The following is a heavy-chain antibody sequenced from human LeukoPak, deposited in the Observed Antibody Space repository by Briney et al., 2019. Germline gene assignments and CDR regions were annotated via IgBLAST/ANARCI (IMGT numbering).Heavy chain of an antibody. CDR1: GFTFSSYA. J-gene: IGHJ6*02. CDR3: ARSGAFGELFFYGMDV. CDR2: ISYDGSNK. Sequence: GRSLRLSCAASGFTFSSYAMHWVRQAPGKGLEWVAVISYDGSNKYYAGSVKGRFTISRDNSKNTLYPQMNSLRAEDTAVYYCARSGAFGELFFYGMDVWGQGTTVTVSS. V-gene: IGHV3-30-3*01. D-gene: IGHD3-10*01.